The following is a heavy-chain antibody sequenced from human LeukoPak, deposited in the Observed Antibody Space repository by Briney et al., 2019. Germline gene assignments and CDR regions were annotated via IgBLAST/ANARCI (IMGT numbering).Heavy chain of an antibody. CDR2: INPNSGGT. Sequence: ASVKVSCKASGYTFTGYYMHWVRQAPGQGLEWMGWINPNSGGTNYAQKFQGRVTMTRDTSISTAYTELSRLRSDDTAVYYCAAPYYYDSSGYSNPRDAFDIWGQGTMVTVSS. CDR1: GYTFTGYY. J-gene: IGHJ3*02. D-gene: IGHD3-22*01. CDR3: AAPYYYDSSGYSNPRDAFDI. V-gene: IGHV1-2*02.